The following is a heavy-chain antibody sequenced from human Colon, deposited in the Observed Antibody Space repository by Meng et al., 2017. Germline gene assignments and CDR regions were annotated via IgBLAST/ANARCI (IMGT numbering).Heavy chain of an antibody. CDR1: RFTLSVNW. D-gene: IGHD1-26*01. Sequence: GESLKISCVASRFTLSVNWMGWVRQAPGKGLEWVAIIKEDGTEKYYVDSVKGRFTISRDNAKKSLYLQMNSLRVEDSAAYYCVRVRPGSCDYWGQGTLVTVSS. CDR2: IKEDGTEK. CDR3: VRVRPGSCDY. J-gene: IGHJ4*02. V-gene: IGHV3-7*01.